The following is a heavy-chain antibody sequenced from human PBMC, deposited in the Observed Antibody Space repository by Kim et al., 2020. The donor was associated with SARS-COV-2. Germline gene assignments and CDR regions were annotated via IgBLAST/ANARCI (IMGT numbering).Heavy chain of an antibody. CDR3: ARGGTLLWFGELLGSGYFDR. CDR1: GVSISSYY. CDR2: IYYSGST. Sequence: SETLSLTCTVSGVSISSYYWSWIRQPPGKGLEWIGYIYYSGSTNYNPSLKSRVTISVDTSKNQFSLKLSSVTAADTAVYYCARGGTLLWFGELLGSGYFDRWGRGTLVTGSS. D-gene: IGHD3-10*01. J-gene: IGHJ2*01. V-gene: IGHV4-59*01.